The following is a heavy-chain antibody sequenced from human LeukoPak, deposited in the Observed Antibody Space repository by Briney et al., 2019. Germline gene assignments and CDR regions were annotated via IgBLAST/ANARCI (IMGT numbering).Heavy chain of an antibody. V-gene: IGHV3-33*01. J-gene: IGHJ5*02. CDR1: GFTFNNYG. D-gene: IGHD6-13*01. CDR3: ARDSGSCWYALSHHWFDP. CDR2: IWYDGGNK. Sequence: GGSLRLSCAASGFTFNNYGMHWVRQAPGKGLEWVAVIWYDGGNKYYADSVKGRFTISRDNSKNTLYLQMSSLRAEDTAVYYCARDSGSCWYALSHHWFDPWGQGTLVTVSS.